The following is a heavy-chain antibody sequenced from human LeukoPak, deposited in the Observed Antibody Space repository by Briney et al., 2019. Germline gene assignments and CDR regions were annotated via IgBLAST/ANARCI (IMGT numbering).Heavy chain of an antibody. Sequence: SETLSLTCTVSGGSISSSSYYWGWIRQPPGKGLEWIGNMYYSGSTYYNPSLKSRVTISVDTSKNLFSLKLSSVTAADTAVYYCARQINGYNDYWGRGTLVTVSS. D-gene: IGHD5-24*01. CDR1: GGSISSSSYY. J-gene: IGHJ4*02. V-gene: IGHV4-39*01. CDR3: ARQINGYNDY. CDR2: MYYSGST.